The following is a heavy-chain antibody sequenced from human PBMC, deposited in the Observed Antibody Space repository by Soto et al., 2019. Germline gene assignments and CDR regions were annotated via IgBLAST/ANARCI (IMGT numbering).Heavy chain of an antibody. D-gene: IGHD3-3*01. CDR1: GGSISSGGYY. J-gene: IGHJ3*02. CDR2: IYYSGST. CDR3: ARGRFLEWLLFPDAFDI. Sequence: QVQLQESGPGLVKPSRTLSLTCTVSGGSISSGGYYWSWIRQHPGKGLEWIGYIYYSGSTYYNPSLKSRVTISVDTSKNQFSLKLSSVTAADTAVYYCARGRFLEWLLFPDAFDIWGQGTMVTVSS. V-gene: IGHV4-31*03.